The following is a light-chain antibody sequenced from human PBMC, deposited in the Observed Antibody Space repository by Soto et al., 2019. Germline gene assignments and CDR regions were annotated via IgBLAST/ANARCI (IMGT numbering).Light chain of an antibody. V-gene: IGLV2-14*01. Sequence: QSVLTQPASVSGSPGQSITISCTGTSSDVGGYNYVSWYQQHPGKAPKLMIYDVSNRPSGVSNRFSGSKSGNTASLTISGLQAEDEADYYCGSYTSSSTVFGGGPKLTVL. J-gene: IGLJ2*01. CDR2: DVS. CDR1: SSDVGGYNY. CDR3: GSYTSSSTV.